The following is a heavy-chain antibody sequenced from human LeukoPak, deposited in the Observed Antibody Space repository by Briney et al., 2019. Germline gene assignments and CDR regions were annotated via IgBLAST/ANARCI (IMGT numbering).Heavy chain of an antibody. V-gene: IGHV3-30*03. CDR2: ISSYGSHK. D-gene: IGHD3-22*01. CDR1: GVTFSNYG. CDR3: ARDRGHYESSGYNWFDY. J-gene: IGHJ4*02. Sequence: GQSLRLSCAASGVTFSNYGMHWVRHPPAEGQEWVAIISSYGSHKSYADSVKGRFTICRDNFKNTLCLQMTSVRVDDTGVYYCARDRGHYESSGYNWFDYWGQGTLVTVSS.